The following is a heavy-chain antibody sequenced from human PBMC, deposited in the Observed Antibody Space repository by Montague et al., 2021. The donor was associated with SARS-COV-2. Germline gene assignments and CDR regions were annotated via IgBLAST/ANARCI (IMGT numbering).Heavy chain of an antibody. J-gene: IGHJ4*02. CDR2: IYWNGDK. D-gene: IGHD3-10*01. CDR1: GFSLRSDDEG. CDR3: AHRGMIRGLIFDY. Sequence: PPLVKPTQTLTLTCTFSGFSLRSDDEGVAWIRQSPGQALEWLAVIYWNGDKRYSPSLQRRLTITKDTSENQVVLTMTNMDPADTATYYCAHRGMIRGLIFDYWGQGTLVTVSS. V-gene: IGHV2-5*01.